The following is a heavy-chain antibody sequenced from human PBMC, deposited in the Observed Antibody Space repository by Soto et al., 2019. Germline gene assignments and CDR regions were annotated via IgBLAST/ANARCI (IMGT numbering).Heavy chain of an antibody. CDR1: GYTVTSYA. CDR3: ARGNGSGITIFGVVMVDFDY. CDR2: INAGNGNT. V-gene: IGHV1-3*01. D-gene: IGHD3-3*01. J-gene: IGHJ4*02. Sequence: QVQLVQSGAEVKKPGASVKVSCKASGYTVTSYAMHWVRQAPGQRLEWMGWINAGNGNTKYSQKFQGRVTITRDTSASTAYMELSSLRSEDTAVYYCARGNGSGITIFGVVMVDFDYWGQGTLVTVSS.